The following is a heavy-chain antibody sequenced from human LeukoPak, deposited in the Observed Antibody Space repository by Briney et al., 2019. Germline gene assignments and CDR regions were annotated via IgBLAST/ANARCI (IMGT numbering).Heavy chain of an antibody. CDR3: AKDSSSWHYYYYGMDV. CDR2: ISGSGGST. D-gene: IGHD6-13*01. V-gene: IGHV3-23*01. CDR1: GFTFSSYA. J-gene: IGHJ6*02. Sequence: PGGSLRLSCAASGFTFSSYAMSWVRQAPGKGLEWVSAISGSGGSTHYADSVKGRFTISRDNSKNTLYLQMNSLRAEDTAVYYCAKDSSSWHYYYYGMDVWGQGTTVTVSS.